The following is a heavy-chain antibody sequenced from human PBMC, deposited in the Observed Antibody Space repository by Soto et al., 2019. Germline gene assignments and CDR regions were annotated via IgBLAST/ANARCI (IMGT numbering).Heavy chain of an antibody. Sequence: SQTLSLSFAITGDSVSRNSAGWSCVSQSPSRGLEWLGRTYYRSKWYYEYAVSVRGRITINPDTSKNQYSLQLNSVTPEDTAVYFCARGEQYSGRIFDYWSQGTLVTVSS. CDR2: TYYRSKWYY. J-gene: IGHJ4*01. CDR3: ARGEQYSGRIFDY. D-gene: IGHD1-26*01. CDR1: GDSVSRNSAG. V-gene: IGHV6-1*01.